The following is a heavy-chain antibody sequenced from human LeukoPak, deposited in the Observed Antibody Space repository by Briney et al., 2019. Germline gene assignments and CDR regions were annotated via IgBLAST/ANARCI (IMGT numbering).Heavy chain of an antibody. V-gene: IGHV3-21*01. J-gene: IGHJ4*02. Sequence: PGGSLRLSCAASGFTFSSYGMSWVRQAPGKGLKWVSGISRSSSFRYYAESVKGRFTISRDNAKNSLYLQMNSLRAEDTAVYYCARERVTRGSGSYFHDYWGQGTLVTVSS. CDR1: GFTFSSYG. CDR3: ARERVTRGSGSYFHDY. D-gene: IGHD1-26*01. CDR2: ISRSSSFR.